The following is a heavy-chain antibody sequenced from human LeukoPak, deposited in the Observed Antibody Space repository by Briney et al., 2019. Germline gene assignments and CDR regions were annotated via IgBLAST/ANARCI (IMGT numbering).Heavy chain of an antibody. J-gene: IGHJ4*02. V-gene: IGHV3-7*01. CDR1: GFTFSDYW. Sequence: GGSLRLSCAASGFTFSDYWMTWVRQAPGKGLEWVANIRQDGSEKYHVDSVKGRFTIPKDNAKNSVYLQMNSLRAEDTAVYYCARISCSRSSCYGVYDYWGQGSLVTVSS. D-gene: IGHD2-15*01. CDR3: ARISCSRSSCYGVYDY. CDR2: IRQDGSEK.